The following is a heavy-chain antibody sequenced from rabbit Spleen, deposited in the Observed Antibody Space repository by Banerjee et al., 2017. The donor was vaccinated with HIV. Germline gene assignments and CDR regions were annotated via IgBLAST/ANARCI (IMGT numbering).Heavy chain of an antibody. CDR2: IDVVKSGTS. D-gene: IGHD1-1*01. V-gene: IGHV1S45*01. CDR1: GLDFSSSYW. J-gene: IGHJ4*01. CDR3: ASGYSDVYFTL. Sequence: QQQLEESGGGLVKPGGTLTLTCKASGLDFSSSYWICWVRQAPGKGLEWIACIDVVKSGTSYYETWAKGRVTISKTSSTTVTLQMTSLTAADTATYFCASGYSDVYFTLWGPGTLVTVS.